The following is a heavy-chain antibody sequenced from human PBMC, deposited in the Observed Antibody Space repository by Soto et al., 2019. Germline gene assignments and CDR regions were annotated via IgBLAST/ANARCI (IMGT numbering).Heavy chain of an antibody. V-gene: IGHV3-53*01. CDR1: GFTVSTKY. CDR3: ARASTYGYTETFDL. D-gene: IGHD5-18*01. J-gene: IGHJ4*02. CDR2: LYSGGKT. Sequence: GGSLRLSCTVSGFTVSTKYMSWVRQAPGKGLEWVSVLYSGGKTYDADSVKGRFTISRDDSKNTLYLQMSNLRAEDTAVYYCARASTYGYTETFDLWGQGTLVTVSS.